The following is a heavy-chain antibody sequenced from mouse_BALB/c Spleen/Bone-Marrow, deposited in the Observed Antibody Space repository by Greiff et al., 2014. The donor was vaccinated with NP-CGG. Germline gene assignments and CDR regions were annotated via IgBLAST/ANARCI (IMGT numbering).Heavy chain of an antibody. V-gene: IGHV3-6*02. CDR3: ASYFYYAMDY. D-gene: IGHD1-1*01. CDR1: GYSITSGYY. CDR2: ISYDGSN. Sequence: EVKVEESGPGLVKPSQSLSLTCSVTGYSITSGYYWNWIRQFPGNKLEWMGYISYDGSNNYNPSLKNRISITRDTSKNQFFLRLNSVTTEDTATYYCASYFYYAMDYWGRGTSVTVSS. J-gene: IGHJ4*01.